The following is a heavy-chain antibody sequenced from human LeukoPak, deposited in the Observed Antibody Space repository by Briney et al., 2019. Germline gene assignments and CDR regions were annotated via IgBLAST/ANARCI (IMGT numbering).Heavy chain of an antibody. CDR3: VGGRYYFDY. D-gene: IGHD2-15*01. CDR1: VGSLSVYY. Sequence: PPETLSLSCVLYVGSLSVYYSSWIRPPPGKGLGWIGEINHSGSTNYNPSLKSRVTISVDTSKNQFSLKLSSVTAADTAVYYCVGGRYYFDYWGQGTLVTVSS. CDR2: INHSGST. J-gene: IGHJ4*02. V-gene: IGHV4-34*01.